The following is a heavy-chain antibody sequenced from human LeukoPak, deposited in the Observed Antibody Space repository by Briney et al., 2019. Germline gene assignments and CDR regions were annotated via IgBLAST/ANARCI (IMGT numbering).Heavy chain of an antibody. J-gene: IGHJ3*02. V-gene: IGHV3-7*03. D-gene: IGHD1-26*01. CDR2: IKQDGSEK. Sequence: GGSLRLSCAASGFTFSSYWMSWVRQAPGKGLEWVANIKQDGSEKYYVDSVKGRFTISRDNAKNSLYLQVNSLRAEDTAVYYCARESSPTFDLGAFDIWGQGTMVTVSS. CDR3: ARESSPTFDLGAFDI. CDR1: GFTFSSYW.